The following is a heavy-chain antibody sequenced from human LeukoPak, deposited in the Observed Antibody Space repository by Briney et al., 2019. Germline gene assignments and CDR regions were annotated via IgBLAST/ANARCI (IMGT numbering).Heavy chain of an antibody. CDR1: GGSISTSPYY. CDR3: VRVSPGSLFDY. Sequence: SETLSLTCDVSGGSISTSPYYWAWIRQPPGQDLEWIGSLSYSGNTHFNPSVRSRVTISVDTSKNQFSLRLSSVTAADTAIYYCVRVSPGSLFDYWGQGTLVTVSS. V-gene: IGHV4-39*01. CDR2: LSYSGNT. D-gene: IGHD3-10*01. J-gene: IGHJ4*02.